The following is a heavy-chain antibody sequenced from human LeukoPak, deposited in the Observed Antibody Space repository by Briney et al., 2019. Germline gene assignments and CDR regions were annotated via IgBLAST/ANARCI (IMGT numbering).Heavy chain of an antibody. V-gene: IGHV4-34*01. CDR3: ARDRVPTNWFDP. Sequence: KTSETLSLTCAVYGGSFSGYYWSWIRQPPGKGLEWIGEINHSGSTNYNPSLKSRVTISVDTSKNQFSLKLSSVTAADTAVYYCARDRVPTNWFDPWGQGTLVTVSS. CDR2: INHSGST. CDR1: GGSFSGYY. J-gene: IGHJ5*02. D-gene: IGHD5/OR15-5a*01.